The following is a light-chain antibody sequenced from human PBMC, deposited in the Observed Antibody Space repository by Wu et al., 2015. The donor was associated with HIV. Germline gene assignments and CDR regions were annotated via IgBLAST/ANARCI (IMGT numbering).Light chain of an antibody. CDR2: DAS. CDR1: QGISRD. CDR3: HQFNNNYPLT. Sequence: AIQLTQSPSSLSASVGDTVTITCRASQGISRDLAWYQHKAGKAPKLLIYDASTLLSGVPSRFSGSGSGTDFTLTISSLQPEDFATYYCHQFNNNYPLTFGPGTKVDIK. J-gene: IGKJ2*01. V-gene: IGKV1D-13*01.